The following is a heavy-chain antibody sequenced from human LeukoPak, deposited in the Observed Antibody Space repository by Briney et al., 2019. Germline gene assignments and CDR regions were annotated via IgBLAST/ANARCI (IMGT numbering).Heavy chain of an antibody. Sequence: GALRLSCAASGFTFTSYAMHWVRQAPGKGLEWVSGITGSGGSTYYADSMKGRFTISRDNSKYTLYLQMNSLRAEDTAVYYCAKRNDAFDIWGQGTMVTVSS. CDR2: ITGSGGST. CDR1: GFTFTSYA. CDR3: AKRNDAFDI. J-gene: IGHJ3*02. V-gene: IGHV3-23*01.